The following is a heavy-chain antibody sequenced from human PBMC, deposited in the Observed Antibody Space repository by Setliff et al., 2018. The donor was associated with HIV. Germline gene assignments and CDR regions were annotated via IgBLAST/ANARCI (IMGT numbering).Heavy chain of an antibody. J-gene: IGHJ4*02. Sequence: SETLSLTCTVSSGSISTHYWSWIRQSPGEGLEWIGYIFYTESTNYTPSIKSTNYNPSLKSRVTVSLDTSQNQFSRKLSSVTAADTAVYYCARQRGLRGYYGSNSLYYFDYWGQGILVTVSS. CDR3: ARQRGLRGYYGSNSLYYFDY. CDR2: IFYTESTNYTPSIKST. D-gene: IGHD3-10*01. CDR1: SGSISTHY. V-gene: IGHV4-59*08.